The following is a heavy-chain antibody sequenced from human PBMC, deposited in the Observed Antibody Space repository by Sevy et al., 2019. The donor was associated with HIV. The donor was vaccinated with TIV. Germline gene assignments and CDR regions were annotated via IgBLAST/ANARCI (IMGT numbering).Heavy chain of an antibody. CDR1: GYTFTGYY. D-gene: IGHD5-18*01. CDR3: ARAGFVSSGAKAMAVFDY. Sequence: ASVKVSCKASGYTFTGYYMHWVRQAPGQGLEWMGWINPNSGGTNYAQKFQGRVTMTRDTSISTACMELSRLRSDDTAVYYCARAGFVSSGAKAMAVFDYWGQGTLVTVSS. J-gene: IGHJ4*02. CDR2: INPNSGGT. V-gene: IGHV1-2*02.